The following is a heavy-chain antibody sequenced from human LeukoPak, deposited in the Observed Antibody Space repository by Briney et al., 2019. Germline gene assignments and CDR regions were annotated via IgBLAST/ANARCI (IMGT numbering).Heavy chain of an antibody. D-gene: IGHD5-18*01. J-gene: IGHJ4*02. CDR1: GFTFSSYS. CDR2: ISSSSSYI. CDR3: ATDPDTTMP. Sequence: GGSLRLSCAASGFTFSSYSMNWVRQAPGKGLEWVSSISSSSSYIYYADSVKGRFTISRDTAKSSLYLQMDSLRAEDTAVYYCATDPDTTMPWGPGTLVTVSS. V-gene: IGHV3-21*06.